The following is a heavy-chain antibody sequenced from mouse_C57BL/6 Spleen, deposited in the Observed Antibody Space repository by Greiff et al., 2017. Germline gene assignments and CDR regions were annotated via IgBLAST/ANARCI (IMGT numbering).Heavy chain of an antibody. Sequence: VQLQQSGAELVKPGASVKISCKASGYAFSSYWMNWVKQRPGKGLEWIGQIYPGDGDTNYNGKFKGKATLTADKSSSTAYMQLSSLTSEDSAVYFWARPVITTGYFDVWGTGTTVTVSS. CDR1: GYAFSSYW. D-gene: IGHD1-1*01. CDR3: ARPVITTGYFDV. V-gene: IGHV1-80*01. J-gene: IGHJ1*03. CDR2: IYPGDGDT.